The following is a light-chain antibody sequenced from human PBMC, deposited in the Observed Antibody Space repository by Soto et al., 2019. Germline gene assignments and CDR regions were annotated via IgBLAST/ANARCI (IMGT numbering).Light chain of an antibody. J-gene: IGLJ1*01. CDR1: SSDVGGYNS. V-gene: IGLV2-14*01. Sequence: QSVLTQPASVSGSPGQSITISCTGTSSDVGGYNSVSWYRQHPGKAPKLIIYDVTNRPSGVSSRFSASKSGYTASLTISGLQAEDEANYYCSSSTSPSTLYVFGTGTKVTVL. CDR2: DVT. CDR3: SSSTSPSTLYV.